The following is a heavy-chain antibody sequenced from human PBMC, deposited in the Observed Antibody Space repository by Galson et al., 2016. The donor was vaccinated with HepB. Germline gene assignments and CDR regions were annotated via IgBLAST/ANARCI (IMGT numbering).Heavy chain of an antibody. CDR3: ARSDYFGSGNYEF. V-gene: IGHV3-23*01. Sequence: SLRLSCAASGFTFRDRAMSWVRQAPGEGVEWVASRRGRGGRTYYADSVKGRFTISRDNSKNTLYLQMTRLRVEDTAVYFCARSDYFGSGNYEFWGQGSLGIVSS. CDR1: GFTFRDRA. J-gene: IGHJ4*02. CDR2: RRGRGGRT. D-gene: IGHD3-10*01.